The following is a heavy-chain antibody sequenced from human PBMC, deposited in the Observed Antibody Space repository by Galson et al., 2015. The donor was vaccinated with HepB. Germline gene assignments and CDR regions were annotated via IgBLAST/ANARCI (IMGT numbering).Heavy chain of an antibody. V-gene: IGHV3-23*01. Sequence: SLRLSCAASGFTFSSYAMSWVRQAPGKGLEWVSAISGSGGSTYYADSVKGRFTISRDNSKNTLYLQMNSLRAEDTAVYYCAKDPTPKYSSGWSDELPESLWGQGTLVTVSS. CDR1: GFTFSSYA. CDR3: AKDPTPKYSSGWSDELPESL. J-gene: IGHJ4*02. D-gene: IGHD6-19*01. CDR2: ISGSGGST.